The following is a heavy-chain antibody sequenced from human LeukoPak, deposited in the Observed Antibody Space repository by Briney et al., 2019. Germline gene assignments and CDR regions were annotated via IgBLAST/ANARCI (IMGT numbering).Heavy chain of an antibody. CDR1: GYTFTGYY. D-gene: IGHD4-17*01. Sequence: ASVKVSCKASGYTFTGYYMHWVRQAPGQGLEWMGWINPNSGGTNYAQEFQGRVTMTRDTSISTAYMELSRLRSDDTAVYYCARDRTTVTTNYMDVWGKGTTVTVSS. V-gene: IGHV1-2*02. CDR2: INPNSGGT. J-gene: IGHJ6*03. CDR3: ARDRTTVTTNYMDV.